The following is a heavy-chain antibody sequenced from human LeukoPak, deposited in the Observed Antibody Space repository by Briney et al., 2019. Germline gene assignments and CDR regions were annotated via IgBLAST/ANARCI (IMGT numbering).Heavy chain of an antibody. J-gene: IGHJ1*01. CDR2: ISFDGNTK. Sequence: GGSLRLSCAASGFIFSRYALHWVRQAPGKGLECVSIISFDGNTKDYADSVKRRCTISRDNSKNALDLQMSTLRPEDTAVYYCVIGVLTAYAAFDFWGQGTLVTVFS. CDR3: VIGVLTAYAAFDF. V-gene: IGHV3-30-3*01. D-gene: IGHD2-21*02. CDR1: GFIFSRYA.